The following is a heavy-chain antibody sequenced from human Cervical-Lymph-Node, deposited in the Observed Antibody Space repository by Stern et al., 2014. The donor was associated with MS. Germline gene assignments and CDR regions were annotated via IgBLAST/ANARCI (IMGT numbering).Heavy chain of an antibody. J-gene: IGHJ4*02. CDR3: ATYDDFWGSYRDY. CDR2: IRPGDSDT. D-gene: IGHD3-16*02. CDR1: GDIFSTSW. V-gene: IGHV5-51*01. Sequence: EMQLVESGAEVKKPGESLKISCKGSGDIFSTSWIGWVRQMPGKGLEWMGVIRPGDSDTTSSPSFQGQVTISADKSIGTAYLQWSSLRASDTAMYYCATYDDFWGSYRDYWGQGTLVTVSS.